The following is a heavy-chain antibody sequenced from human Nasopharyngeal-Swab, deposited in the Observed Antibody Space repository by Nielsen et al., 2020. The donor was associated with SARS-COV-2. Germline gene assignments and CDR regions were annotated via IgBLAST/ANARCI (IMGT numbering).Heavy chain of an antibody. CDR2: INPSGGST. J-gene: IGHJ6*02. CDR3: ARGAYYGSGSYFHYYYGMDV. V-gene: IGHV1-46*01. Sequence: WVRQAPGQGLEWMGIINPSGGSTSYAQKFQGRVTMTRDTSTSTVYMELSSLRSEDTAVYYCARGAYYGSGSYFHYYYGMDVRGQGTTVTVSS. D-gene: IGHD3-10*01.